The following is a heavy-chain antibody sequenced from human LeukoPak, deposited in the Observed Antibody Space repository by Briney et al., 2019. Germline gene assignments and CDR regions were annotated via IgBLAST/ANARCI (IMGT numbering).Heavy chain of an antibody. Sequence: ASVKVSCKASGYTFSSYGISWVRQAPGQGLEWMGWISAYNGNTNYAQKFQGRVTMTTDTSTSTAYMEIRSLTSDDTAIYYCARDAGSSGWRQGGSWGQGTLVTVSS. V-gene: IGHV1-18*01. CDR3: ARDAGSSGWRQGGS. CDR1: GYTFSSYG. D-gene: IGHD6-19*01. CDR2: ISAYNGNT. J-gene: IGHJ5*02.